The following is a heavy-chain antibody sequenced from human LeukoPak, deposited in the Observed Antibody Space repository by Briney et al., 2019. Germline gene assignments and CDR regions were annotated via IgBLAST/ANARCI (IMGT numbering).Heavy chain of an antibody. Sequence: GGSLRLSCAASGFTFTNYNMNWVRQAPGKGLEWVAVISYDGSNKYYADSVKGRFTISRDNSKNTLYLQMNSLRTEDTAVYYCARVLSGRGSLYSYYYYMDVWGKGTTVTISS. J-gene: IGHJ6*03. CDR3: ARVLSGRGSLYSYYYYMDV. CDR1: GFTFTNYN. V-gene: IGHV3-30*14. D-gene: IGHD3-10*01. CDR2: ISYDGSNK.